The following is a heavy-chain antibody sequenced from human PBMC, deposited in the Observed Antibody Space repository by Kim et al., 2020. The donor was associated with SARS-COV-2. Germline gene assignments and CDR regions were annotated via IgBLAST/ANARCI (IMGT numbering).Heavy chain of an antibody. J-gene: IGHJ4*02. CDR3: AHKEDNSGYEPFDY. D-gene: IGHD5-12*01. Sequence: SPSLKSRLTITKDTSKNQVVLTMTNMDPVDTATYYCAHKEDNSGYEPFDYWGQGTLVTVSS. V-gene: IGHV2-5*01.